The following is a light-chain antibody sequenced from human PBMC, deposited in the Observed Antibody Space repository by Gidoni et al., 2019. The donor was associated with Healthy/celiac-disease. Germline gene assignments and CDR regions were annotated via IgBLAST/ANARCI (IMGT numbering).Light chain of an antibody. Sequence: EIVMTQSPATLSVSQGERATLSCRASQSVSSNLAWYQQKPGQAPRLLIYGAATRATSIPAWFSGSGSGTEFTLTISSLQSEDFAVYYCQQYNNWPPNTFGQGTKLEIK. V-gene: IGKV3-15*01. CDR3: QQYNNWPPNT. J-gene: IGKJ2*01. CDR1: QSVSSN. CDR2: GAA.